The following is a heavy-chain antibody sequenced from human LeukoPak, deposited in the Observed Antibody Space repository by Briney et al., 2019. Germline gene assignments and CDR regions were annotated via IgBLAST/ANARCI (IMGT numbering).Heavy chain of an antibody. Sequence: ASVKVSCKASGYTFTSYYMHWVRQAPGQGLEWMGIINPSGGSTSYAQKFQGRVTMTRDTSTSTVYMELSSLRSEDTAVVYCAVTYYDILTGYYTGSNWFDPWGQGTLVTVSS. J-gene: IGHJ5*02. D-gene: IGHD3-9*01. CDR2: INPSGGST. CDR1: GYTFTSYY. CDR3: AVTYYDILTGYYTGSNWFDP. V-gene: IGHV1-46*01.